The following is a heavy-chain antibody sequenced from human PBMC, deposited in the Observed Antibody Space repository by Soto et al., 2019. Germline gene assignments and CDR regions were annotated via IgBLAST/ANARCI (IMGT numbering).Heavy chain of an antibody. D-gene: IGHD1-26*01. CDR1: GFTFSNAW. Sequence: GGSLRLACAASGFTFSNAWMNWVRQAPGKGLEWVGRIKSKTDGGTTDYAAPVKGRFTISRDDSKNTLYLQMNSLKTEDTAVYYCTTEVGADDAFDIWGQGTMVTVSS. CDR3: TTEVGADDAFDI. J-gene: IGHJ3*02. CDR2: IKSKTDGGTT. V-gene: IGHV3-15*07.